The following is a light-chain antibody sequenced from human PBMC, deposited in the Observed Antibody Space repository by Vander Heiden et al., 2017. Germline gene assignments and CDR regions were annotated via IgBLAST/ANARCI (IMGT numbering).Light chain of an antibody. J-gene: IGLJ2*01. CDR1: TSDVGRYNL. CDR2: EVT. Sequence: HSALTQAASVSGSPCQSITISCNGTTSDVGRYNLVSWYQQQPGKVPKLIIFEVTKRPSGVSHRCSGSRSAYTASLTISGLQAEDEAYYYCCSYADTHLVFGGGTKVTVL. V-gene: IGLV2-23*02. CDR3: CSYADTHLV.